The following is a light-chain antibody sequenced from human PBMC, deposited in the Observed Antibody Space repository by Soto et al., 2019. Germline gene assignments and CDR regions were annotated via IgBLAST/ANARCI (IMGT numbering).Light chain of an antibody. Sequence: DIQMTQSPSILSASVGDRVTITCRASQSISSYLNCYQQKPGKAPKLLIYAASSLQSGVPSRFSGSGSGTDFTLTISCLQSEDFATYYCQQYYSYPITFGQGTRLEI. CDR1: QSISSY. CDR3: QQYYSYPIT. V-gene: IGKV1-39*01. J-gene: IGKJ5*01. CDR2: AAS.